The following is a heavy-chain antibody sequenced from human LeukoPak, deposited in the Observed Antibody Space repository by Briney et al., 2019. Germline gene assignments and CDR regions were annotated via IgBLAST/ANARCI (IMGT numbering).Heavy chain of an antibody. J-gene: IGHJ4*02. CDR3: ARDPYSYGSSLNFDY. CDR1: GFTFSSCA. CDR2: ISGSGGNT. Sequence: GGSLRLSCAASGFTFSSCAMSWVRQAPGKGLEWVSVISGSGGNTYYADSVKGRFTISRDNSKNTLYLQMNSLRAEDTAVYYCARDPYSYGSSLNFDYWGQGTLVTVSS. D-gene: IGHD5-18*01. V-gene: IGHV3-23*01.